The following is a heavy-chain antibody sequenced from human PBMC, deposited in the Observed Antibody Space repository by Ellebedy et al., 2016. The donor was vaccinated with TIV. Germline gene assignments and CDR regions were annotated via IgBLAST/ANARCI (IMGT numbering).Heavy chain of an antibody. CDR3: AQAGYCDYELCNTPKH. CDR2: IKNDATIT. J-gene: IGHJ4*01. V-gene: IGHV3-74*01. Sequence: GGSLRLSCVASGFTFSRHWMHWVRQAPGKGLVWVSRIKNDATITHFADSVKGRFTMSRDNAKNSLYLQMNSLRAEATAVYYCAQAGYCDYELCNTPKHWGHGTLVTVSS. CDR1: GFTFSRHW. D-gene: IGHD2-15*01.